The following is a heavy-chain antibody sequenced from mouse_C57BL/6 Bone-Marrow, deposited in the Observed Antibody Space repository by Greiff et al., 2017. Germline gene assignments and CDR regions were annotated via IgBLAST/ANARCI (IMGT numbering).Heavy chain of an antibody. CDR3: ARSRIPLAY. J-gene: IGHJ3*01. CDR2: FHPNSGST. Sequence: QVQLQQPGAELVKPGASVKLSCKASGYTFTSYWMHWVKQRPGQGLEWIGMFHPNSGSTTYNEKFKSKATLTVDKSSSTAYMQLSSLTSEDSAVYYCARSRIPLAYWGQGTLVTVSA. CDR1: GYTFTSYW. V-gene: IGHV1-64*01.